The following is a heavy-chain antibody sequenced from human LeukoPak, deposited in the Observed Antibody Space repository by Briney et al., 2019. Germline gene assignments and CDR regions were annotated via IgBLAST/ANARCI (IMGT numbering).Heavy chain of an antibody. CDR2: IYTSGST. CDR3: ARLEMATISFDY. CDR1: GGSISSTSYY. J-gene: IGHJ4*02. D-gene: IGHD5-24*01. Sequence: SQTMSLTCTVPGGSISSTSYYWSWIRQPAGKGLEWIGRIYTSGSTNYNPSLKSRVTISVDTSKNQFSLKLSSVTAADTAVYHCARLEMATISFDYWGQGTLVTVSS. V-gene: IGHV4-61*02.